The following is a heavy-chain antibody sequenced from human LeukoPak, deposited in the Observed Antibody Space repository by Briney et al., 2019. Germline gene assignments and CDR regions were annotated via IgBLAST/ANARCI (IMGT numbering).Heavy chain of an antibody. J-gene: IGHJ6*02. CDR2: IYHSGST. CDR3: ARVLRNAPPNYYYYGMDV. Sequence: PSGTLSLTCAVSGGSISSSNWWSWVRQPPGKGLEWIGEIYHSGSTNYNPSLKSRVTISVDKSKNQFSLKLSSVTAADTAVYYRARVLRNAPPNYYYYGMDVWGQGTTVTVSS. V-gene: IGHV4-4*02. CDR1: GGSISSSNW.